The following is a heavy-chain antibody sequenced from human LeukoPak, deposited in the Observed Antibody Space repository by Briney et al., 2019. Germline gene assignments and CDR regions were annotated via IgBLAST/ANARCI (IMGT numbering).Heavy chain of an antibody. CDR1: GGSISSYY. J-gene: IGHJ4*02. CDR3: ARGGGLIVGATSYFDY. V-gene: IGHV4-59*12. Sequence: SETLSLTCTVSGGSISSYYWSWIRQPPGKGLEWIGYIYYSGSTNYNPSLKSRVTISVDKSKNQFSLKLSSVTAADTAVYYCARGGGLIVGATSYFDYWGQGTLVTVSS. D-gene: IGHD1-26*01. CDR2: IYYSGST.